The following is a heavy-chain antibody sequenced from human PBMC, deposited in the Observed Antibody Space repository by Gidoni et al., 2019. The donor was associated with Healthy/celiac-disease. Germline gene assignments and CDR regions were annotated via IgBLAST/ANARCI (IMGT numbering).Heavy chain of an antibody. CDR2: INHSGST. V-gene: IGHV4-34*01. CDR1: GGSFSGYY. CDR3: ARSLGIVATLGY. Sequence: QVQLQQWGAGLLKPSETLSLPCAVYGGSFSGYYWSWIRQPPGKGLEWIGEINHSGSTNYNPSLKSRVTISVDTSKNQFSLKLSSVTAADTAVYYCARSLGIVATLGYWGQGTLVTVSS. D-gene: IGHD5-12*01. J-gene: IGHJ4*02.